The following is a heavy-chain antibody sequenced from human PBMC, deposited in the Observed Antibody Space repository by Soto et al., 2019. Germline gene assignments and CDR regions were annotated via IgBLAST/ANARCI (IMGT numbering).Heavy chain of an antibody. CDR1: GYTFTSYG. CDR2: ISAYNGNT. Sequence: VQLVQSGAEVKKPGASVKVSCKASGYTFTSYGISWVRQAPGQGLEWMGWISAYNGNTNYAQKLQGRVTMTTDTSTSTAYMELRSLRSDDTAVYYCARVPYIVVVPAARYYYYYGMDVWGQGTTVTVSS. V-gene: IGHV1-18*04. J-gene: IGHJ6*02. CDR3: ARVPYIVVVPAARYYYYYGMDV. D-gene: IGHD2-2*01.